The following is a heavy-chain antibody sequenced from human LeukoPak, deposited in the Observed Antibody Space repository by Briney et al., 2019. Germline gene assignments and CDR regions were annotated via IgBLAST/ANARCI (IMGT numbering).Heavy chain of an antibody. V-gene: IGHV1-69*13. CDR3: ALTRGYSYANDY. J-gene: IGHJ4*02. Sequence: ASVKVSCKASGGTFSSYAISWVRQAPGQGLEWMGGIIPIFGTANYAQKFQGRVTITADESTSTAYMELSSLRSEDTAVYYCALTRGYSYANDYWGQGTLVTVSS. CDR2: IIPIFGTA. D-gene: IGHD5-18*01. CDR1: GGTFSSYA.